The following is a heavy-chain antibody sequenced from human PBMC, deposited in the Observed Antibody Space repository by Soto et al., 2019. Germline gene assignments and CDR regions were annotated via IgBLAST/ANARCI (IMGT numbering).Heavy chain of an antibody. D-gene: IGHD6-13*01. V-gene: IGHV1-69*01. CDR3: ARAHGTSWYNWFDP. CDR2: IIPLFGTT. J-gene: IGHJ5*02. Sequence: QVQLVQSGAELKKPGSSVKVSCKASGGNFTNYGISWVRQAPGQGLEWMGGIIPLFGTTNYAQKFRGRVTVTTDGSTSTVYMELNSLRSEDTAIYYCARAHGTSWYNWFDPWGQGTLVTVSS. CDR1: GGNFTNYG.